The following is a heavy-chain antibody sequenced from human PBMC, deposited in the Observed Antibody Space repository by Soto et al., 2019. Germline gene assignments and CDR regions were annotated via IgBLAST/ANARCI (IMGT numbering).Heavy chain of an antibody. V-gene: IGHV4-59*01. J-gene: IGHJ6*02. CDR2: IYYSGST. CDR1: GGSISSYY. Sequence: QVQLQESGPGLVKPSETLSLTCTVSGGSISSYYWSWIRQPPGKGLGWIGYIYYSGSTNYNPSLKSRVTTSVATSKNHFSLKLSSVTAADTAVYYCASSTQSSSSYSDYYYGMDVWGQGTTVTVSS. CDR3: ASSTQSSSSYSDYYYGMDV. D-gene: IGHD6-13*01.